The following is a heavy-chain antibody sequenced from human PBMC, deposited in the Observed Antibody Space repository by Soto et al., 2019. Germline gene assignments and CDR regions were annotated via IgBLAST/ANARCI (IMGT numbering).Heavy chain of an antibody. CDR3: ARGKNWFDR. Sequence: QVQLQESGPGLVKPSETLSLTCSVSGVSITSAYWNWIRQPPGKGLEWVGYIYYIGSTNYNPSLKSRVTMSLDTSNNQLSLDLRFVTAADTAVYYCARGKNWFDRWGQGTLVTVSS. CDR2: IYYIGST. V-gene: IGHV4-59*08. CDR1: GVSITSAY. J-gene: IGHJ5*02.